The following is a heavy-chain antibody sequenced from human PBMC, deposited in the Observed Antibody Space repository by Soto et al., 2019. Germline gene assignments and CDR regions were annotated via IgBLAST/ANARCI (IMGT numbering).Heavy chain of an antibody. V-gene: IGHV4-30-4*01. CDR1: GGSISSGDYY. Sequence: SETLSLTCTVSGGSISSGDYYWSWIRQPPGKGLEWIGYIYYSGSTYYNPSLKSRVTISVDTSKNQFSLKLSSVTAADTAVYYCARGSMVRGVIIRGDWFDPWGQGTLVTVSS. D-gene: IGHD3-10*01. CDR2: IYYSGST. CDR3: ARGSMVRGVIIRGDWFDP. J-gene: IGHJ5*02.